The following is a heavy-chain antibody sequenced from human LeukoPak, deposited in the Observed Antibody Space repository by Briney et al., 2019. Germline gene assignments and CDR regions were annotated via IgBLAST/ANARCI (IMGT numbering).Heavy chain of an antibody. CDR2: IKSDGVGT. Sequence: GGSLRLSCAASGFAFSNVPMHWVRQVPGKGLEYVSAIKSDGVGTYYANSVRDRFTISRDNSKNTLYLQMGSLRAEDTGVYFCARVGSWDAYDVWGQGTMVTVSS. CDR3: ARVGSWDAYDV. V-gene: IGHV3-64*01. J-gene: IGHJ3*01. D-gene: IGHD1-26*01. CDR1: GFAFSNVP.